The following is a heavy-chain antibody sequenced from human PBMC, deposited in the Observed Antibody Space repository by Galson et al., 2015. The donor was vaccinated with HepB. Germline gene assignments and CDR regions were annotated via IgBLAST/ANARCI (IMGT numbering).Heavy chain of an antibody. Sequence: SLRLSCAASGFSFSDHYMSWIRQAPGRGLQWLAYISSSGATTDYAGSVKGRFTISRDNVETSLYLQLNSLRAVDTAVYYGARHHCTSSSCFYDYWGQGTLVTVSS. V-gene: IGHV3-11*01. CDR2: ISSSGATT. J-gene: IGHJ4*02. CDR3: ARHHCTSSSCFYDY. D-gene: IGHD6-19*01. CDR1: GFSFSDHY.